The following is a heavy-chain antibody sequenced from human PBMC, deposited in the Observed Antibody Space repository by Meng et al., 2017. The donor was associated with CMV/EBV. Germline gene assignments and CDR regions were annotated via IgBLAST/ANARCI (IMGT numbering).Heavy chain of an antibody. Sequence: SETLSLTCTVSGGSFSSSSYYWGWIRQPPGKGLEWIGSIYYSGSTYYNPSLKSRVTISVDTSKNQFSLKLSSVTAADTAVYYCATIMITFGGVIAKKSDYWGQGTLVTVSS. CDR1: GGSFSSSSYY. CDR3: ATIMITFGGVIAKKSDY. CDR2: IYYSGST. V-gene: IGHV4-39*07. J-gene: IGHJ4*02. D-gene: IGHD3-16*02.